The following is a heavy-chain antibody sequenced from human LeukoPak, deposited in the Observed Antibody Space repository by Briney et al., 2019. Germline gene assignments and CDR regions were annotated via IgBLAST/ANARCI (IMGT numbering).Heavy chain of an antibody. CDR2: IYYSGST. Sequence: PSETLSLTCTVSGGSISSSSYYWGWIRQPPGKGLEWIGSIYYSGSTYYNPSLKSRVTISVDTSKNQFSLKLSSVTAADTAVYYCARDQRRAARPLDGVAHWGQGTLVTVSS. D-gene: IGHD6-6*01. CDR3: ARDQRRAARPLDGVAH. V-gene: IGHV4-39*07. J-gene: IGHJ4*02. CDR1: GGSISSSSYY.